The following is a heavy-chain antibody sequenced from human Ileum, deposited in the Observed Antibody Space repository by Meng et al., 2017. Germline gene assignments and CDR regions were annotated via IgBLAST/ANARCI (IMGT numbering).Heavy chain of an antibody. CDR1: GGSISNSNW. V-gene: IGHV4-4*02. CDR2: IYHSGSA. D-gene: IGHD3-16*01. Sequence: VRLHESGEGLVTPSHTLCLTCAVSGGSISNSNWWRWVRQPPGKGLEWIGEIYHSGSANYNPSLKSRGTVSVDKSKNQFSLKLSSVTAADTAVYYCARGGGRYGPDFDYWGQGTLVTVSS. J-gene: IGHJ4*02. CDR3: ARGGGRYGPDFDY.